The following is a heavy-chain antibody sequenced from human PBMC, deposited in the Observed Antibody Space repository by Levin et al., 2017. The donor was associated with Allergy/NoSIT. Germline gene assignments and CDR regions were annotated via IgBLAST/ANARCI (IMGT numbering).Heavy chain of an antibody. D-gene: IGHD2-2*01. CDR1: GFTFSSYG. CDR3: ARDDSQVPAAIYN. Sequence: PGGSLRLSCAASGFTFSSYGMHWVRQAPGKGLEWVAVIWYDGSNKYYADSVKGRFTISRDNSKNTLYLQMNSLRAEDTAVYYCARDDSQVPAAIYNWGQGTLVTVSS. CDR2: IWYDGSNK. V-gene: IGHV3-33*01. J-gene: IGHJ4*02.